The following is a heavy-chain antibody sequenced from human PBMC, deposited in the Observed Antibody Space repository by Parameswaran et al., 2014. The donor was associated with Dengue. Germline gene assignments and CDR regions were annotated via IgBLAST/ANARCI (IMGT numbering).Heavy chain of an antibody. CDR2: IDPHNGGT. Sequence: WVRQAPGQGLEWVGWIDPHNGGTNFAQKFQGRVSVSRDTSISTAYMELRWLRSDDTAIYYCARAHSSCSSANCYLTWFDPWGQGTLVTGLL. V-gene: IGHV1-2*02. J-gene: IGHJ5*02. CDR3: ARAHSSCSSANCYLTWFDP. D-gene: IGHD2-2*01.